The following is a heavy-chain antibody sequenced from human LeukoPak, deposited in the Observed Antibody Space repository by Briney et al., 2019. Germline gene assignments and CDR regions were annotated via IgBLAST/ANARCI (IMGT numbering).Heavy chain of an antibody. Sequence: ASVKVSCKASGGTFSSYTISWVRQAPGQGLEWMGGIIPIFGTANYAQKFQGRVTITADESTSTAYMELSSLRSEDTAVYYCARAVKGMIFGVVILHAFDIWGQGTMVTVSS. CDR3: ARAVKGMIFGVVILHAFDI. D-gene: IGHD3/OR15-3a*01. CDR2: IIPIFGTA. J-gene: IGHJ3*02. V-gene: IGHV1-69*13. CDR1: GGTFSSYT.